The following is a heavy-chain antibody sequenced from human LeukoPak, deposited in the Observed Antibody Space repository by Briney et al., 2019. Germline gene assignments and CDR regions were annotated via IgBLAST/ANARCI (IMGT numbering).Heavy chain of an antibody. CDR1: GFTFSSYS. D-gene: IGHD2-15*01. J-gene: IGHJ3*02. V-gene: IGHV3-21*01. Sequence: GGSLTLSCAASGFTFSSYSMNWVRQAPGKGLEWVSSISSSSSYIYYADSVKGRFTISRDNAKNSLYLQMNSLRAEDTAVYYCAREHCSGGSCYPNAFDIWGQGRMVSVSS. CDR3: AREHCSGGSCYPNAFDI. CDR2: ISSSSSYI.